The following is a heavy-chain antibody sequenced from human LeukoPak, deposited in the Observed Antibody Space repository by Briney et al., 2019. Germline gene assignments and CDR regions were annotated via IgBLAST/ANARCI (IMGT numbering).Heavy chain of an antibody. V-gene: IGHV4-59*01. Sequence: SETLSLTCTVSGASINKDYWAWIRQPPGRGLEWIGYVIDSDFNEANGDITNYNPSLETRVTTSRDTPKNQFSLKLSSMTAADTAIYYCVRASADSGGAFDVWGHGAVVTVSS. CDR3: VRASADSGGAFDV. J-gene: IGHJ3*01. D-gene: IGHD2-15*01. CDR1: GASINKDY. CDR2: VIDSDFNEANGDIT.